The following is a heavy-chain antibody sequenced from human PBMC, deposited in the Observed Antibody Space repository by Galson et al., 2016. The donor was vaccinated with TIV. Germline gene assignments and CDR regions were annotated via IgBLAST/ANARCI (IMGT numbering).Heavy chain of an antibody. CDR2: VYYSGST. CDR3: ARDNRNSHGSGSYYAFDS. J-gene: IGHJ4*02. D-gene: IGHD3-10*01. Sequence: ETLSLTCTVSGASLTSVTDYWGWIRRPPGKGLQWIGTVYYSGSTYYNPSLESRVTMSRDTSTSQFSLNLGSVTAADTAVYYCARDNRNSHGSGSYYAFDSWGQGILVTVSS. V-gene: IGHV4-39*07. CDR1: GASLTSVTDY.